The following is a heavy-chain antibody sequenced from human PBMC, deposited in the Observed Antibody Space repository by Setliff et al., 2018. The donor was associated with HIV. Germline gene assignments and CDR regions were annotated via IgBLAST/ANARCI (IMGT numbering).Heavy chain of an antibody. CDR3: ARRGTGLTIFGVVIKAWLTWFDP. CDR2: IYYSGST. J-gene: IGHJ5*02. V-gene: IGHV4-39*01. CDR1: GGSISSSSYY. Sequence: KTSETLSLTCTVSGGSISSSSYYWGWIRQPPGKGLEWIGSIYYSGSTYYNPSLKSRVTISVDTSKNQFSLKLSSVTAADTAVYYCARRGTGLTIFGVVIKAWLTWFDPWGQGTLVTVSS. D-gene: IGHD3-3*01.